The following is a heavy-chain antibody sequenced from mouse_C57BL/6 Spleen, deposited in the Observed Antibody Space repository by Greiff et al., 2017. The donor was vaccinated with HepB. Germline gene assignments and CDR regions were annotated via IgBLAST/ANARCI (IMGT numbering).Heavy chain of an antibody. V-gene: IGHV1-63*01. Sequence: VQLVESGAEVVRPGTSVKMSCKASGYTFTNYWIGWAKQRPGHGLEWIGDIYPGGGYTNYNEKFKGKATLTTDKSSSTAYMQFSSLTSEDSAIYYCARDYYGSSFAWFAYWGQGTLVTVSA. CDR3: ARDYYGSSFAWFAY. CDR1: GYTFTNYW. D-gene: IGHD1-1*01. J-gene: IGHJ3*01. CDR2: IYPGGGYT.